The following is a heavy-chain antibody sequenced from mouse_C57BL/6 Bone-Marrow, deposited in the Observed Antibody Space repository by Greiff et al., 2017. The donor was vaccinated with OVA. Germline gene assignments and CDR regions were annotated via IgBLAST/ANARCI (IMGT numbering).Heavy chain of an antibody. CDR3: ARGSGYDRAWFAY. CDR2: ISYSGST. CDR1: GYSITSDY. D-gene: IGHD2-2*01. J-gene: IGHJ3*01. Sequence: EVKLQQSGPGLAKPSQTLSLTCSVTGYSITSDYWNWIRKFPGNKLEYMGYISYSGSTYYNPSLKSRISITRDTSKNQYYLQLNSVTTEDTATYYCARGSGYDRAWFAYWGQGTLVTVSA. V-gene: IGHV3-8*01.